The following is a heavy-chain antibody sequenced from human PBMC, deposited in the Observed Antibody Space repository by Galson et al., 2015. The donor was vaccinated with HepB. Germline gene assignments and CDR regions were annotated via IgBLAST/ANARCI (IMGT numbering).Heavy chain of an antibody. V-gene: IGHV2-5*01. D-gene: IGHD2-8*02. CDR1: GVSLSTSGVS. Sequence: PALVKPTQTLTLTCTLSGVSLSTSGVSVAWVRQPPGKALEWLATIFWNENSDRTPSLKTRLSISTDTSKSLVVLSLTNVDPAATATYFCAYRPLYPNVWWSGHYFNYWGQGTLVTVS. CDR2: IFWNENS. J-gene: IGHJ4*02. CDR3: AYRPLYPNVWWSGHYFNY.